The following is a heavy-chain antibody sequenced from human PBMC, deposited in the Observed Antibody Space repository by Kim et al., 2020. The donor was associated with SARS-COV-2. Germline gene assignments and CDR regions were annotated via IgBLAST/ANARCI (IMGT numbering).Heavy chain of an antibody. CDR1: GFTFSDYY. CDR3: ARGGWGWDPTVTTTLQPRYYFDY. CDR2: ISSSSSYT. J-gene: IGHJ4*02. Sequence: GGSLRLSCAASGFTFSDYYMSWIRQAPGKGLEWVSYISSSSSYTNYADSVKGRFTISRDNAKNSLYLQMNSLRAEDTAVYYCARGGWGWDPTVTTTLQPRYYFDYWGQGTLVTVSS. V-gene: IGHV3-11*05. D-gene: IGHD4-17*01.